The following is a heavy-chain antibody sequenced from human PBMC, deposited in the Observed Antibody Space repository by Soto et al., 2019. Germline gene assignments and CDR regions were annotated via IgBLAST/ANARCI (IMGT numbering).Heavy chain of an antibody. CDR2: IYYSGST. V-gene: IGHV4-59*01. CDR3: ARLFGPSAYYDSSGSDY. CDR1: GGSISSYY. J-gene: IGHJ4*02. D-gene: IGHD3-22*01. Sequence: SETLSLTCTVSGGSISSYYWSWIRQPPGKGLEWIGYIYYSGSTNYNPSLKSRVTISVDTSKNQFSLKLSSVTAVDTAVYYCARLFGPSAYYDSSGSDYWGQGTLVTVSS.